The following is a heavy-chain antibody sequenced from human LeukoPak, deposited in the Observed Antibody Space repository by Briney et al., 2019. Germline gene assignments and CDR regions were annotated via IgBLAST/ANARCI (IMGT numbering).Heavy chain of an antibody. V-gene: IGHV3-21*01. CDR1: GFTFSSYS. Sequence: GGSPRLSCAASGFTFSSYSMNWVRQAPGKGLEWVSSISSSSSYIYYADSVKGRFTISRDNAKNSLYLQMNSLRAEDTAVYYCARGLDYEGAFDIWGQGTMVTVSS. J-gene: IGHJ3*02. D-gene: IGHD4-17*01. CDR3: ARGLDYEGAFDI. CDR2: ISSSSSYI.